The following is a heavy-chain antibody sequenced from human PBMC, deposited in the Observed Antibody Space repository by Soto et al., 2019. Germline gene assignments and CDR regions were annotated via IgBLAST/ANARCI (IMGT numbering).Heavy chain of an antibody. CDR3: ARNGPYNSRLYYFDV. J-gene: IGHJ4*02. V-gene: IGHV1-69*12. Sequence: QVQLVQSGAEVKKPGSSVKVSCKAYGGTFSSSAIIWVRQATGQGLEWMGGIIPIFGTANYAQKFQGRVTITADESTCTAYMELSSLRSEDTDVYYGARNGPYNSRLYYFDVWGKGTLVTVFS. CDR2: IIPIFGTA. D-gene: IGHD6-13*01. CDR1: GGTFSSSA.